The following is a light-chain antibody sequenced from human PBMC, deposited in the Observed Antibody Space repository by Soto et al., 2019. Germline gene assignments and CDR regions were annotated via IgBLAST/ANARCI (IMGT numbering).Light chain of an antibody. J-gene: IGKJ1*01. Sequence: EIVMTQSPGTLPVSPGDTATLSCRASQNVANKLAWYQQRPGQPPRLLVSAASTRATGVPARFSGSGSETEFSLVISSLQSDDFAVYYCQQYRHWPLTFGQGTRVEMK. V-gene: IGKV3-15*01. CDR1: QNVANK. CDR2: AAS. CDR3: QQYRHWPLT.